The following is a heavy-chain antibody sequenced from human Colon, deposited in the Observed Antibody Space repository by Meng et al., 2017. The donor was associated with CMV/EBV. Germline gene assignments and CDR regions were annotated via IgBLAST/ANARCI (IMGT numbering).Heavy chain of an antibody. J-gene: IGHJ4*02. CDR3: AKDLAGQQLDFDVDY. V-gene: IGHV3-30*02. D-gene: IGHD6-13*01. CDR1: GFDFSKYG. CDR2: IQYDGRNE. Sequence: GESLKISWEASGFDFSKYGIHWVRQAPGKGLEWVAFIQYDGRNEYYGDTVRGRFTISRDNSKNTLYLQMNSLRAEDTAVYYCAKDLAGQQLDFDVDYWGQGTLVTVSS.